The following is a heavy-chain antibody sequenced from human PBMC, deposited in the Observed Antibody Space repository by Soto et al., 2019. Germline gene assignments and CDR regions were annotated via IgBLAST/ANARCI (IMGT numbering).Heavy chain of an antibody. CDR1: AFSLSTSGVG. Sequence: QITLKESGPTLVKPTQTLTLTCTFSAFSLSTSGVGVGWIRQPPGKALEWLTFIYWDDDKRYSPSLKSRLTITKDTSKHEVVLTMTNLAPADTATYYCARLVAAGITFYFDSWGQGPLVTVSS. J-gene: IGHJ4*02. CDR3: ARLVAAGITFYFDS. V-gene: IGHV2-5*02. CDR2: IYWDDDK. D-gene: IGHD3-16*01.